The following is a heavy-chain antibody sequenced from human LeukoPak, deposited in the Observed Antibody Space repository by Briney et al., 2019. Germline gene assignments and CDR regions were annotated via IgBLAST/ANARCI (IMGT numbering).Heavy chain of an antibody. D-gene: IGHD6-19*01. V-gene: IGHV1-2*02. CDR3: AKGRVVAGSKSLTYHWLDP. Sequence: GASVKVSCKASGYTFTGYYIHWVRQAPGQGLEWVGWINPNSGGAKYAQKFQDRVTMTRATSISTAYIGLSRLRSDDTAVYYCAKGRVVAGSKSLTYHWLDPWGQGTLVTVSS. J-gene: IGHJ5*02. CDR2: INPNSGGA. CDR1: GYTFTGYY.